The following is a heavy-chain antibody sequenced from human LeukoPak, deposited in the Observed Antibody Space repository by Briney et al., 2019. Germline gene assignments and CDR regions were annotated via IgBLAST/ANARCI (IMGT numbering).Heavy chain of an antibody. V-gene: IGHV5-51*01. CDR1: RYSFTSYW. J-gene: IGHJ6*04. CDR3: ARHSPTYGSGSYAVGYYGMDV. CDR2: IYPGDSNT. D-gene: IGHD3-10*01. Sequence: GESLKISCKGSRYSFTSYWIGWVRQMPGKGLEWMGIIYPGDSNTRYSPSFQGQVTISADKSISTAYLQWSSLKASDTAMYYCARHSPTYGSGSYAVGYYGMDVWGKGTTVTVSS.